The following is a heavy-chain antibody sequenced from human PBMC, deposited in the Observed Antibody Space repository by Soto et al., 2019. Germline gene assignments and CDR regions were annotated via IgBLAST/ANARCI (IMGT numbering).Heavy chain of an antibody. J-gene: IGHJ4*02. Sequence: SVKVSCKASGYTFTSYGISWVRQAPGQGLEWMGWISAYNGNTNYAQKLQGRVTMTTDTSTSTAYMELRSLRSDDTAVYYCARVGYYDSSGYYIDSWGQGTLVTVSS. CDR2: ISAYNGNT. CDR1: GYTFTSYG. V-gene: IGHV1-18*01. D-gene: IGHD3-22*01. CDR3: ARVGYYDSSGYYIDS.